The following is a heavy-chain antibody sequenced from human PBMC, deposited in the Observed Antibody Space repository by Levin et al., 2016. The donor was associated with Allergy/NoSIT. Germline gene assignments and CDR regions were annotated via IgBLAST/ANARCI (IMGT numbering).Heavy chain of an antibody. D-gene: IGHD3-10*01. J-gene: IGHJ4*02. CDR3: ARFALYYYGSSTIAYFDY. Sequence: KVSCKGSGYSFTSYWIGWVRQMPGKGLEWMGIIYPGDSDTRYSPSFQGQVTISADKSISTAYLQWSSLKASDTAMYYCARFALYYYGSSTIAYFDYWGQGTLVTVSS. V-gene: IGHV5-51*01. CDR1: GYSFTSYW. CDR2: IYPGDSDT.